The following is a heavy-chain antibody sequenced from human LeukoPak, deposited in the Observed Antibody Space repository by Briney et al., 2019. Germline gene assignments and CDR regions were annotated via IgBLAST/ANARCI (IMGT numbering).Heavy chain of an antibody. CDR3: ARGLILAAARYYYYYMDV. V-gene: IGHV1-2*02. D-gene: IGHD6-13*01. CDR1: GYIFADYY. J-gene: IGHJ6*03. CDR2: IKPNSGGT. Sequence: ASVKVSCKASGYIFADYYIHWVRQAPGQGLEWMGWIKPNSGGTRSAQKFQGRVTMTRNTSISTAYMELSSLRSEDTAVYYCARGLILAAARYYYYYMDVWGKGTTVTISS.